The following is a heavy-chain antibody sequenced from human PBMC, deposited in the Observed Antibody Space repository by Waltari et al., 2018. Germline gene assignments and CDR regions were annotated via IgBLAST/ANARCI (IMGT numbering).Heavy chain of an antibody. J-gene: IGHJ6*02. V-gene: IGHV1-2*06. Sequence: QVQLVQSGAEVKKPGASVKVSCKASGSTFTSYDINWVRQAPGQGLEWMGRINPNSGGTNYAQKFQGRVTMTRDTSISTAYMELSRLRSDDTAVYYCARVLRASYKQYSGHYYYYGMDVWGQGTTVTVSS. CDR3: ARVLRASYKQYSGHYYYYGMDV. D-gene: IGHD5-12*01. CDR1: GSTFTSYD. CDR2: INPNSGGT.